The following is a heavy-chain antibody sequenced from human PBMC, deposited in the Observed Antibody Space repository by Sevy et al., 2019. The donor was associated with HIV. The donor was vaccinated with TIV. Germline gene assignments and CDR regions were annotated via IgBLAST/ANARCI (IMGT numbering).Heavy chain of an antibody. CDR3: ARRADYSGRISPNYYMDV. CDR1: GGSITSYGYQ. J-gene: IGHJ6*03. Sequence: SETLSLTCTVSGGSITSYGYQWAWIRQPPGKGLEWIGSISFSGTSYYNAPLQSRVTISADSSKNQFPLNLSSVTAADTAVYFCARRADYSGRISPNYYMDVWGKRTTVTVSS. D-gene: IGHD4-4*01. V-gene: IGHV4-39*01. CDR2: ISFSGTS.